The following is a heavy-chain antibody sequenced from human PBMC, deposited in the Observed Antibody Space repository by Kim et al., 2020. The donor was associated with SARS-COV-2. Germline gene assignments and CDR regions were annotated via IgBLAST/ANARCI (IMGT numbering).Heavy chain of an antibody. CDR3: ARARGSWYLAWFDP. V-gene: IGHV3-66*01. CDR2: IYSGGST. D-gene: IGHD6-13*01. J-gene: IGHJ5*02. CDR1: GFTVSSNY. Sequence: GGSLRLSCAASGFTVSSNYMSWVRQAPGKGLEWVSVIYSGGSTYYADSVKGRFTISRDNSKNTLYLQMNSLRAEDTAVYYCARARGSWYLAWFDPWGQGTLVTVSS.